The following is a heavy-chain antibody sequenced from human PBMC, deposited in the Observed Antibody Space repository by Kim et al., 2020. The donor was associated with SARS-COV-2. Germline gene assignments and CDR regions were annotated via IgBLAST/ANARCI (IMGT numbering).Heavy chain of an antibody. V-gene: IGHV3-49*03. J-gene: IGHJ4*02. CDR1: GFTFGDYA. CDR2: IRSKAYGGTT. Sequence: GGSLRLSCTASGFTFGDYAMSWFRQAPGKGLEWVGFIRSKAYGGTTEYAASVKGRFTISRDDSKSIAYLQMNSLKTEDTAVYYCTRDSGGGELYFDYWGQGTLVTVSS. CDR3: TRDSGGGELYFDY. D-gene: IGHD1-26*01.